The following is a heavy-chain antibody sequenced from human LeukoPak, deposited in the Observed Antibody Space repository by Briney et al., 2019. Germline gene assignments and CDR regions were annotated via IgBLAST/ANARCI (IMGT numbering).Heavy chain of an antibody. J-gene: IGHJ4*02. CDR3: ARGRYCSGHNCYFDY. D-gene: IGHD2-15*01. V-gene: IGHV3-48*03. CDR1: EFTFRSYE. CDR2: ISSTGNTI. Sequence: PGGSLRLSCAASEFTFRSYEMNWVRQAPGKGLEWISYISSTGNTIYYVDSVQGRFTIPRDNAKNSLYLQMNSLRAEDTALYYCARGRYCSGHNCYFDYWGQGTLVTVSS.